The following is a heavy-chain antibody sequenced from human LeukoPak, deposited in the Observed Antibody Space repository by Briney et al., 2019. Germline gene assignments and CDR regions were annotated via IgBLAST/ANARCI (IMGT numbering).Heavy chain of an antibody. CDR1: GFTFSSYA. D-gene: IGHD3-22*01. CDR3: ARDGTTMIVVVAYYFDY. Sequence: PGRSLRLSCAASGFTFSSYAMHWVRQAPGKGLEWVAVISYDGSNKYYADSVKGRFTTSRDNSKNTLYLQMNSLRAEDTAVYYCARDGTTMIVVVAYYFDYWGQGTLVTVSS. J-gene: IGHJ4*02. V-gene: IGHV3-30-3*01. CDR2: ISYDGSNK.